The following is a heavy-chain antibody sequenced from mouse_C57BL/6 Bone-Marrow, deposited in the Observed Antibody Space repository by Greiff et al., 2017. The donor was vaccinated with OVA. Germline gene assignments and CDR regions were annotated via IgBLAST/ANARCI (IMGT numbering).Heavy chain of an antibody. D-gene: IGHD1-1*01. CDR3: TRGFYYGSSFYYFDY. CDR1: GYTFTDYE. CDR2: IDPETGGT. Sequence: QVQLKQSGAELVRPGASVTLSCKASGYTFTDYEMHWVKQTPVHGLEWIGAIDPETGGTAYNQKFKGKAILTADKSSSTAYMELRSLTSEDSAVYYCTRGFYYGSSFYYFDYWGQGTTLTVSS. J-gene: IGHJ2*01. V-gene: IGHV1-15*01.